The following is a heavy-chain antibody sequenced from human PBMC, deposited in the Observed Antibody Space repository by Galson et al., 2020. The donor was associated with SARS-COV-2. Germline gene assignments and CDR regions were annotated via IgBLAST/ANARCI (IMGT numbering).Heavy chain of an antibody. D-gene: IGHD4-4*01. J-gene: IGHJ3*02. CDR3: ARDDAVTGAFDI. Sequence: ASVKVSCKASGYTFSRHGISWVRQAPGQGLEWMGWINPNSGDTNYAQSLQDRVTMTTDTSTNTAYMDLRSLRSDDTAIYYCARDDAVTGAFDIWGQGTMVTVSS. CDR2: INPNSGDT. V-gene: IGHV1-18*01. CDR1: GYTFSRHG.